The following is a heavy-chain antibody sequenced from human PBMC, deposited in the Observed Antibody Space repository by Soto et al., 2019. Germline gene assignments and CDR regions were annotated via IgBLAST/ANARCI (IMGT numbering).Heavy chain of an antibody. J-gene: IGHJ4*01. CDR3: AREVWVAGLLYYFDF. CDR1: DGSISGNF. CDR2: ISSNGNT. D-gene: IGHD6-19*01. V-gene: IGHV4-4*07. Sequence: SETLSLTCTVSDGSISGNFLTWIRQPAGKGLEWIGRISSNGNTDYNPSLKSRVTMSIDTSKNHFSLDLISVTASDTAIYYCAREVWVAGLLYYFDFWGHGTLVTVSS.